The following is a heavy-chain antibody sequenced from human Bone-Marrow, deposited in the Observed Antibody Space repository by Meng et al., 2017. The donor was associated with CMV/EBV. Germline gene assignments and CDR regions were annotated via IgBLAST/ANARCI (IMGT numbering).Heavy chain of an antibody. CDR3: ARDGKRGYLGYGMDV. V-gene: IGHV3-66*01. Sequence: GESLKISCAASGFTVSSNYMSWVRQAPGKGLEWVSVIYSGGSTYYADSVKGRFTISRDNAKNSLYLQMNSLRAEDTAVYYCARDGKRGYLGYGMDVWGQGTTVTVSS. D-gene: IGHD3-16*02. CDR2: IYSGGST. J-gene: IGHJ6*02. CDR1: GFTVSSNY.